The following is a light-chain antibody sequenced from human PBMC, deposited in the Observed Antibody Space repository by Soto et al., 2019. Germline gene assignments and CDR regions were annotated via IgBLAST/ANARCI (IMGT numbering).Light chain of an antibody. CDR2: GAS. Sequence: EIVMKQSPATLSVSPGERATLSCRVSQSVTSSYLAWYQQKPGQAPRLLIYGASSRATGIPDRFSGSGSGTDFTLTISRLEPEDFAVYYCQQYGSSRITFGQGTRLEI. CDR1: QSVTSSY. V-gene: IGKV3-20*01. CDR3: QQYGSSRIT. J-gene: IGKJ5*01.